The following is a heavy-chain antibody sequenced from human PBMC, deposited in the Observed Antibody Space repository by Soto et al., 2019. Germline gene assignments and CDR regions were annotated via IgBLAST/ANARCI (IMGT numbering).Heavy chain of an antibody. CDR3: AHRPRGFTYFFDY. J-gene: IGHJ4*02. Sequence: QITLKDSGPTLLKPTQTLTQTCTFAGFSLSTRGEGVGWIRQPPGKALEWLALLYWDDDERYSPSLMSRLTITKVTAKNQVFLTMTNMDPVDTATSYCAHRPRGFTYFFDYWGQGTLVTVSS. V-gene: IGHV2-5*02. CDR2: LYWDDDE. CDR1: GFSLSTRGEG.